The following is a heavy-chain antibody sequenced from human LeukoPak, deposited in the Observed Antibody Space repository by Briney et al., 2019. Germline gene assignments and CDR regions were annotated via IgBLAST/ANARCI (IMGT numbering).Heavy chain of an antibody. V-gene: IGHV3-9*01. Sequence: GGSLRLSCAASGFTFDDYAMHWVRQAPGKGLEWVSGISWKSGSRGYADSVKGRFTISRDNAKNSLYLTMNSLRAEDTALYYCAKDWSPLVGATTPFDYWGQGTLVTVPS. J-gene: IGHJ4*02. CDR2: ISWKSGSR. CDR1: GFTFDDYA. D-gene: IGHD1-26*01. CDR3: AKDWSPLVGATTPFDY.